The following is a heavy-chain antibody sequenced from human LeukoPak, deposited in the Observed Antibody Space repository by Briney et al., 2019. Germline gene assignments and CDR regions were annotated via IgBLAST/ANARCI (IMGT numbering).Heavy chain of an antibody. J-gene: IGHJ1*01. V-gene: IGHV4-38-2*02. D-gene: IGHD2-15*01. CDR2: IYHSGST. CDR3: ATPPVVVAATGFAEYFQH. Sequence: SETLSLTCTVSGYSISSGYYWGWIRQPPGKGLEWIGSIYHSGSTYYNPSLKRRVTISVDTSKNQFSLKLSSVTAADTAVYYCATPPVVVAATGFAEYFQHWGQGTLVTVSS. CDR1: GYSISSGYY.